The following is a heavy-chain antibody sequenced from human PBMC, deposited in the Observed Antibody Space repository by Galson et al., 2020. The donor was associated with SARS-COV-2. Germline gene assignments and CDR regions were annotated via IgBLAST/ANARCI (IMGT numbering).Heavy chain of an antibody. CDR3: ARDRVRGIAAAGRFDP. CDR2: VYYTGTA. D-gene: IGHD6-25*01. J-gene: IGHJ5*02. Sequence: SETPYITSTVSGDSVSSRTYYWSWIRQTPGKGLQWIGFVYYTGTAKYSPSLKSRVTISVDTSKNQFSLKMTSLTAADTAIYYCARDRVRGIAAAGRFDPWGQGTLVTVSS. V-gene: IGHV4-61*01. CDR1: GDSVSSRTYY.